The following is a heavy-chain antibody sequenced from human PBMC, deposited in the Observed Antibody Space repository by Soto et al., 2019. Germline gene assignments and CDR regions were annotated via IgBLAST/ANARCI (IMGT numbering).Heavy chain of an antibody. CDR3: ARYTDYYYYYMDV. V-gene: IGHV5-51*01. CDR1: GYSFTSYW. CDR2: IYPGDSDT. J-gene: IGHJ6*03. Sequence: PGESLKISCKGSGYSFTSYWIGWVRQMPGKGLEWMGIIYPGDSDTRYSPSFQGQVTISADRSISTAYLQWSSLKASDTAMYYCARYTDYYYYYMDVWGKGTTVTVSS.